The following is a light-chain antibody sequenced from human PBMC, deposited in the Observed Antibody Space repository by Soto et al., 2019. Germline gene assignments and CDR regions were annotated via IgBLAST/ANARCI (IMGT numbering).Light chain of an antibody. CDR1: ISDVGSYDL. CDR3: CSYAGSSTSWV. CDR2: EGS. Sequence: QSVLTQPASVSGSPGQSVTISCPGTISDVGSYDLVSWYQQHPGKAPKLMIYEGSKRPSGVSSRFSGSKSGNTAALTISGLQAEDEADYYCCSYAGSSTSWVFGGGTKLTVL. V-gene: IGLV2-23*01. J-gene: IGLJ3*02.